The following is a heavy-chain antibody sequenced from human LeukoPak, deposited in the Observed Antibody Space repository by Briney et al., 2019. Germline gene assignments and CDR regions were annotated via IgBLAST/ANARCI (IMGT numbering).Heavy chain of an antibody. CDR1: GYSFMTYW. D-gene: IGHD3-22*01. CDR2: IYPGDSDT. V-gene: IGHV5-51*01. Sequence: GESLKISCQASGYSFMTYWIGWVRQMPGKGLEWMAIIYPGDSDTKYSPSFQDQVTISADKSINTAHLHWRSLKASDTAMYYCARLSMIDTFDIWGLGTVVTVSS. CDR3: ARLSMIDTFDI. J-gene: IGHJ3*02.